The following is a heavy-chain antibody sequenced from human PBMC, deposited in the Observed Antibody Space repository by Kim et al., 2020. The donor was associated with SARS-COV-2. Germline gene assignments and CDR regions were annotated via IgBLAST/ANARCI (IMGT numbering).Heavy chain of an antibody. V-gene: IGHV1-3*01. CDR3: ARGWSATGIDP. D-gene: IGHD2-15*01. CDR2: T. J-gene: IGHJ5*02. Sequence: TKYSQGFPGRVTITRDTSASTVYMELSSLTSDDTAIYYCARGWSATGIDPWGQGTLVTVSS.